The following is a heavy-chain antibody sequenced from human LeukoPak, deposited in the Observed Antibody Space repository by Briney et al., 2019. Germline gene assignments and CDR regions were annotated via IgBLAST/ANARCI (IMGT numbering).Heavy chain of an antibody. CDR1: DYSISSGYGYY. Sequence: SETLSLTCTVSDYSISSGYGYYWGWIRQPPGKGLEWIGNIYHSGITYYNHFNSSLKSRVTISIDTSKNQFSLRLTSVTAADTAVYFCATLVSTRYYFDYWGQGTLVTVSS. CDR3: ATLVSTRYYFDY. D-gene: IGHD5/OR15-5a*01. CDR2: IYHSGIT. V-gene: IGHV4-38-2*02. J-gene: IGHJ4*02.